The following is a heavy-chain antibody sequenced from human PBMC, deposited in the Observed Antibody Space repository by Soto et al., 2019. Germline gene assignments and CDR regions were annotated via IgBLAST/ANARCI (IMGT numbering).Heavy chain of an antibody. Sequence: QVQLQQWGAGLLKPSETLSLTCAVYGGPFSGYYWSWIRQPPGKGLEWIGEINQSGSTNYNPSLKSRVTISVDTSKNQFSLKLSSVTAADTAVYYCARNIPYYDSSGSRVWYFDYWGQGTLVTVSS. V-gene: IGHV4-34*01. D-gene: IGHD3-22*01. CDR1: GGPFSGYY. CDR2: INQSGST. CDR3: ARNIPYYDSSGSRVWYFDY. J-gene: IGHJ4*02.